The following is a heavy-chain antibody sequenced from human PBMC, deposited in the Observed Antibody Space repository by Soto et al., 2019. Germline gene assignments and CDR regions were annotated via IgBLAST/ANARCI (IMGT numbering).Heavy chain of an antibody. CDR2: SDREDGET. CDR3: TRGNWFDP. V-gene: IGHV1-24*01. Sequence: QVRLIQSGTEVKKPGASVKVSCSLSGSALTELSLHWVRQAPGKGLEWMGCSDREDGETFYAQKFEGRLTITDDTSTNTAYMELRSLGSEDTAVYYCTRGNWFDPWVQGTLVAVSS. CDR1: GSALTELS. J-gene: IGHJ5*02.